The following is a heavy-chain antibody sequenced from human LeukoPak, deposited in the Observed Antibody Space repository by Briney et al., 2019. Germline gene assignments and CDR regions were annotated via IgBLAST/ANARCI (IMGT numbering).Heavy chain of an antibody. V-gene: IGHV4-34*01. CDR1: GGSFSGYY. CDR3: ARGRYDILTGYYSRPYGMDV. Sequence: PSETLSLTCAVYGGSFSGYYWSWIRQPPGRGLEWIGEINHSGSTNYNPSLKSRVTISVDTSKNQFSLKLSSVTAADTAVYYCARGRYDILTGYYSRPYGMDVWGQGTTVTVSS. J-gene: IGHJ6*02. D-gene: IGHD3-9*01. CDR2: INHSGST.